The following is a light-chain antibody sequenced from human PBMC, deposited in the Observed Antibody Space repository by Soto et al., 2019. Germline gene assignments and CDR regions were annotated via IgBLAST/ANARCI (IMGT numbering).Light chain of an antibody. CDR3: QAWDSGPYI. CDR1: TSNIGAPYD. J-gene: IGLJ1*01. CDR2: GDN. V-gene: IGLV1-40*01. Sequence: QSVLTPPPSVSGAPGQRVSISCTGSTSNIGAPYDVHWYQHLPGTAPKLLIYGDNNRPSGVPDRFSGSKSGTSASLAITRLQAEDEADYYCQAWDSGPYIFGAGTKVTVL.